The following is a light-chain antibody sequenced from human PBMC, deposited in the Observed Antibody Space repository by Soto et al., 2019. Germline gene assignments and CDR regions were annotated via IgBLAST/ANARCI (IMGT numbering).Light chain of an antibody. CDR1: QDIRSD. Sequence: DLQVTQSPSSLSASVGDRVTITCRASQDIRSDLGWYQQKPGKPPKRLIYGASTLQTGVPSRFSGSGSETEFTLTISSLQPEDFAVYYCLQHYTYPWTFGQGTKVEVK. J-gene: IGKJ1*01. V-gene: IGKV1-17*01. CDR3: LQHYTYPWT. CDR2: GAS.